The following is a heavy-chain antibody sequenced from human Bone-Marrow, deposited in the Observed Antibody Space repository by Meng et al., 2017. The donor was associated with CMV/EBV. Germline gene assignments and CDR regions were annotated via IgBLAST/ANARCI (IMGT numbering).Heavy chain of an antibody. J-gene: IGHJ4*02. Sequence: GESLKISCAASGFTFSSYAMHWVRQAPGKGLEWVSVIYSGGSTYYADSVKGRFTISRDNSKNTLYLQMNSLRAEDTAVYYCARVTYYDFWSGYYLDYWGQGTLVTASS. CDR3: ARVTYYDFWSGYYLDY. D-gene: IGHD3-3*01. CDR1: GFTFSSYA. V-gene: IGHV3-53*01. CDR2: IYSGGST.